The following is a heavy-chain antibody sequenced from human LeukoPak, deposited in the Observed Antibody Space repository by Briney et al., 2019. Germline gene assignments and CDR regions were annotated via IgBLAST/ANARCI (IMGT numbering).Heavy chain of an antibody. V-gene: IGHV4-4*02. Sequence: PSGTLSLTCAVSGGSISINTWWSWVRQPPGKGLEWIGESSHAGSTNYNPSLKSRVTISVDKSRNSLSLTLNSVTAADSAVYYCARNFDSWGQETLVTVSS. CDR2: SSHAGST. J-gene: IGHJ4*02. CDR1: GGSISINTW. CDR3: ARNFDS.